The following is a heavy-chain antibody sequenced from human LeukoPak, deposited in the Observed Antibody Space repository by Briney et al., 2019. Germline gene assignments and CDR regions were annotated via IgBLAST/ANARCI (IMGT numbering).Heavy chain of an antibody. J-gene: IGHJ6*04. CDR3: ARDSTDFWSGYYDY. Sequence: ASVKVSCKASGYTFTGYYMHWVRQAPGQGLEWMGWINPNSGGTNYAQKFQGRVTMTRDTSISTAYMELSRLRSDDTAVYYCARDSTDFWSGYYDYWGKGTTVTVSS. CDR2: INPNSGGT. CDR1: GYTFTGYY. V-gene: IGHV1-2*02. D-gene: IGHD3-3*01.